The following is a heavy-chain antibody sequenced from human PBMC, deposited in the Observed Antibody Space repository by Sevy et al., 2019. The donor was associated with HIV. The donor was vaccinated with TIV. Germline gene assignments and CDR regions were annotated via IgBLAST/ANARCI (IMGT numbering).Heavy chain of an antibody. Sequence: WGSLRLSCAVSGFSFDSYGMTWVRQAPGKGLEWVSGISGSGTRTYYADSVKGRFSISRDNSKNRLYLQMNSLRSEDTVIYYCGKGGGGHYDPDEIGYYFYYYNMDVWGKGTTVTVSS. CDR1: GFSFDSYG. V-gene: IGHV3-23*01. J-gene: IGHJ6*03. CDR2: ISGSGTRT. D-gene: IGHD3-22*01. CDR3: GKGGGGHYDPDEIGYYFYYYNMDV.